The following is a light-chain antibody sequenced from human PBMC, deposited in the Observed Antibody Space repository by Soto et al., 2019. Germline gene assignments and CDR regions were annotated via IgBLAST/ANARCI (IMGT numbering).Light chain of an antibody. V-gene: IGKV1-39*01. Sequence: IPVTQSPSSLSASVGDRVTITCRASQSISSWLAWYHQKPGKAPKLLVYAASSLQSGVPSRFSGRGSGADFPLTITSPQPEAFTPYNRQQSYSPPITFGQGTRLEIK. CDR2: AAS. CDR1: QSISSW. J-gene: IGKJ5*01. CDR3: QQSYSPPIT.